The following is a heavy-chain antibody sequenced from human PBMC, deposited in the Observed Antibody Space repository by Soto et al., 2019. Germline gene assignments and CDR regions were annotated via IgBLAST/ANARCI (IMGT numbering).Heavy chain of an antibody. CDR1: GFSLNTSGVG. V-gene: IGHV2-5*02. D-gene: IGHD4-17*01. J-gene: IGHJ6*02. Sequence: QITLKESGPTLVKPTQTLTLTCTFSGFSLNTSGVGVGWIRQPPGKALECLALIYWDDDKRHSPSLKTRLTITMVTSNNRVVLTMTNMDPVDTATHYCARAYGDRPHNYFGFDVWGPGTTVSVSS. CDR3: ARAYGDRPHNYFGFDV. CDR2: IYWDDDK.